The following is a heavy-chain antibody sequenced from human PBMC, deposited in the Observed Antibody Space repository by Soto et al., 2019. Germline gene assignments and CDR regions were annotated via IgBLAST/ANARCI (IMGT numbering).Heavy chain of an antibody. CDR3: TRLGRGTFYFDF. D-gene: IGHD1-26*01. V-gene: IGHV3-73*02. J-gene: IGHJ4*02. CDR2: IKNKANNYAT. Sequence: VQLVEPGGGLVQPGGSLKLSCAASSFTFSESAIHWVRQASEKGLEWVGRIKNKANNYATTYAASVKGRFTVSRDGSRITAFLQMNSLNTEDTAIYYCTRLGRGTFYFDFWGQRTLVTVSS. CDR1: SFTFSESA.